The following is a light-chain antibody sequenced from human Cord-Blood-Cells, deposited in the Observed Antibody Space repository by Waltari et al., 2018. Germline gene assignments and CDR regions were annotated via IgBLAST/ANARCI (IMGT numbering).Light chain of an antibody. V-gene: IGLV2-23*02. J-gene: IGLJ2*01. CDR2: EVS. Sequence: QSALPQPASVSGSPGPAITISCTGTSRDVGSYNPLSWYQQHPGKAPKLMIYEVSKRPSGVSNRFSGSKSGNTASLTISGLQAEDEADYYCCSYAGSSTLVFGGGTKLTVL. CDR1: SRDVGSYNP. CDR3: CSYAGSSTLV.